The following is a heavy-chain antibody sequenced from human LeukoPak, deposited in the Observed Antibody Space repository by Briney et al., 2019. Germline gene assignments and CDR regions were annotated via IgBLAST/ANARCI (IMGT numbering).Heavy chain of an antibody. CDR1: GGSISSYY. V-gene: IGHV4-4*09. D-gene: IGHD6-6*01. CDR3: ARRAGSSSKDGWFDP. J-gene: IGHJ5*02. Sequence: PSETLSLTCTVSGGSISSYYWSWIRQPPGKGLEWIGYIYTSGSTNYNPSLKSRVTISVDTSKNQSSLKLSSVTAADTAVYYCARRAGSSSKDGWFDPWGQGTLVTVSS. CDR2: IYTSGST.